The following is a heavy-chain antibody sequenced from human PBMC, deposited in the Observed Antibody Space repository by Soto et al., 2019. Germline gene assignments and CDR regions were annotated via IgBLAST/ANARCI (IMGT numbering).Heavy chain of an antibody. Sequence: SETLSLTCAVYGGSFSGYYWSWIRQPPGKGLEWIGEINHSGSTNYNPSLKSRVTISVDTSKNQFSLKLSSVTAADTAVYYCARARIFGVVITKYYYYGMDVWGQGATVTVSS. CDR1: GGSFSGYY. D-gene: IGHD3-3*01. V-gene: IGHV4-34*01. CDR3: ARARIFGVVITKYYYYGMDV. CDR2: INHSGST. J-gene: IGHJ6*02.